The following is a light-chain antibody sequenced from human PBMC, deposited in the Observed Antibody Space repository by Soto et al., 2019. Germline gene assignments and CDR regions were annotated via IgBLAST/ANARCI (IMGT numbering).Light chain of an antibody. CDR3: QQYGGSPRT. CDR1: QSVGGTF. V-gene: IGKV3-20*01. CDR2: GAS. Sequence: EIVMTQSPATLSVSPGDGATLSCRASQSVGGTFLAWYQQKGGQAPRLLIHGASNRATGIPDRFSGSGSGTDFTLTISRLEPEDFAVYYCQQYGGSPRTFGQGTKVDIK. J-gene: IGKJ1*01.